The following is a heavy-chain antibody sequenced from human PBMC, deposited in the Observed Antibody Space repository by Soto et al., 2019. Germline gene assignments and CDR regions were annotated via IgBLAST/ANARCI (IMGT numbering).Heavy chain of an antibody. J-gene: IGHJ5*02. CDR1: GFSFRNYA. Sequence: QAGGSLRLSCAASGFSFRNYAMSWVRQAPGKGLEWISTLTGSSSNIYYADSVKGRFAISRDNSKNTLYLQMSSLRAEDTAVYYCVNSATARITIFGVAHNWFDPWGQGTLVTVSS. CDR3: VNSATARITIFGVAHNWFDP. V-gene: IGHV3-23*01. CDR2: LTGSSSNI. D-gene: IGHD3-3*01.